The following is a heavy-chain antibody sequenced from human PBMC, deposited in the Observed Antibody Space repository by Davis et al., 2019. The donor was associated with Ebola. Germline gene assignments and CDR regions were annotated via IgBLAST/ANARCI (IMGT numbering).Heavy chain of an antibody. Sequence: GGSLRLSCAASGFTFSSCWMSWVRQAPGKGLEWVANIKQDGSEKYYVDSVKGRFTISRDNAKNSLYLQMNSLKTEDTAVYYCTTDGAGDYGDYWGQGTLVTVSS. D-gene: IGHD4-17*01. V-gene: IGHV3-7*03. CDR2: IKQDGSEK. CDR1: GFTFSSCW. J-gene: IGHJ4*02. CDR3: TTDGAGDYGDY.